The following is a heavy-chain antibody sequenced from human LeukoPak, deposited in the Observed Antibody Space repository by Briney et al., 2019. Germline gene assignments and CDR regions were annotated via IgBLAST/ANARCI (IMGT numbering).Heavy chain of an antibody. CDR1: GFTVSSSY. D-gene: IGHD3-22*01. Sequence: GGSLRLSCAASGFTVSSSYMSWVRQAPGKGLEWVSVIYSGGRTYYADSVRGRFTISRDNAKNSLYLQMNGLRDEDTAVYYCARDPYYYDSSGGSFDYWGQGTLVTVSS. V-gene: IGHV3-66*01. CDR3: ARDPYYYDSSGGSFDY. J-gene: IGHJ4*02. CDR2: IYSGGRT.